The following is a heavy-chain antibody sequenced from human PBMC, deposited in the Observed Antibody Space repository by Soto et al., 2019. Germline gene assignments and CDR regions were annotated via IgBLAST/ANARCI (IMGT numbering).Heavy chain of an antibody. Sequence: PSETKSLTCAVYGGSFSGYYWSWIRQPPGKGLEWIGEINHSGSTNYNPSLKSRVTISVDTSKNQFSLKLSSVTAADTAVYYCARRTGTSFDYWGQGTLVTVPS. CDR3: ARRTGTSFDY. V-gene: IGHV4-34*01. J-gene: IGHJ4*02. CDR2: INHSGST. D-gene: IGHD1-7*01. CDR1: GGSFSGYY.